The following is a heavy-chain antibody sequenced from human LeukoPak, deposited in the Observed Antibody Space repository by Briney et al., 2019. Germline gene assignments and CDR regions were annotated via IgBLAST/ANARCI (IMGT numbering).Heavy chain of an antibody. CDR2: IIPIFGTA. D-gene: IGHD6-13*01. J-gene: IGHJ3*02. Sequence: SVKVSCKASGGTFSSYAISWVRQAPGQGLEWVGGIIPIFGTANYAQKFQGRVTITADESTSTAYMELSSLRSEDTAVYYCARNGAAADAFDIWGQGTMVTVSS. V-gene: IGHV1-69*01. CDR1: GGTFSSYA. CDR3: ARNGAAADAFDI.